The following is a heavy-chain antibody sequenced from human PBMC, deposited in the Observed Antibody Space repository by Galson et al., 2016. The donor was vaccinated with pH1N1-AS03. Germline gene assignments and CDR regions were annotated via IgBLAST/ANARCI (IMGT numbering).Heavy chain of an antibody. J-gene: IGHJ4*02. D-gene: IGHD3-16*01. Sequence: SLRLSCAASGFTFIGYWLSWVRQVPGKGLEWAANIKQDGSETHYVDSVKGRFTISRDNAKNSLYLQMNSLRVEDTAMYYCARGEMIGDDSWGQGTLVTVSS. CDR2: IKQDGSET. CDR3: ARGEMIGDDS. V-gene: IGHV3-7*03. CDR1: GFTFIGYW.